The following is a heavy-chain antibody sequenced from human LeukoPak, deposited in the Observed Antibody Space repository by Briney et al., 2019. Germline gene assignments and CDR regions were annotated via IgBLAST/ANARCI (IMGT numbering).Heavy chain of an antibody. CDR3: AKPSYYDSSGYDY. V-gene: IGHV3-23*01. D-gene: IGHD3-22*01. CDR2: ISGSGGST. Sequence: PGGSLRLSCAASGFTFSSYAVSWVRQAPGKGLEWVSAISGSGGSTYYADSVKGRFTISRDNSKNTLYLQMNSLRAEDTAVYYCAKPSYYDSSGYDYWGQGTLVTVSS. J-gene: IGHJ4*02. CDR1: GFTFSSYA.